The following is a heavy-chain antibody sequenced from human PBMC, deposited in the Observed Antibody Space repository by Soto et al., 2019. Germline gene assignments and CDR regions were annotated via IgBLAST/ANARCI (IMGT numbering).Heavy chain of an antibody. V-gene: IGHV1-18*01. CDR2: ISAYNDNT. J-gene: IGHJ6*02. CDR3: ARVGSLGGSDDYYYGMDV. D-gene: IGHD3-10*01. Sequence: QVQLVQSGAEVKKPGASVKVSCKASSYTFTNYGISWVRQAPGQGLEWMGWISAYNDNTNYAQKLQGRLTMTTDTSTSTSYRELRSLRSDDTAVYYCARVGSLGGSDDYYYGMDVWGQGTTVTVSS. CDR1: SYTFTNYG.